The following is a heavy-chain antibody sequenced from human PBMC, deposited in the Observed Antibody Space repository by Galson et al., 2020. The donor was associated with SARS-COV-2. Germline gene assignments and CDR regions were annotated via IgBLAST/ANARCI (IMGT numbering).Heavy chain of an antibody. D-gene: IGHD5-18*01. V-gene: IGHV1-2*04. CDR2: INPNSGGT. CDR3: ARGGQGYSYGSYYYYYGRDV. CDR1: GYTFTGYY. J-gene: IGHJ6*02. Sequence: ASVKVSCKASGYTFTGYYMHWVRQAPGQGLEWMGWINPNSGGTNYAQKFQGWVTMTRDTSISTAYMELSRLRSDDTAVYYCARGGQGYSYGSYYYYYGRDVWGQGTTVTVSS.